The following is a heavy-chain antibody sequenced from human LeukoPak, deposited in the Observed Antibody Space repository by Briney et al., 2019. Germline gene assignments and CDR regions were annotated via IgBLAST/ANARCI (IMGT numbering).Heavy chain of an antibody. J-gene: IGHJ5*02. D-gene: IGHD3-22*01. Sequence: SETLSLTCTVSGGSISSYYWSWIRQPAGKGLEWIGRIYTSGSTNYNPSLKSRVTMSVDTSKNQFSLKLSSVTAADTAVYYCARETYYYDTRRRFDPWGQGTLVTVSS. V-gene: IGHV4-4*07. CDR3: ARETYYYDTRRRFDP. CDR1: GGSISSYY. CDR2: IYTSGST.